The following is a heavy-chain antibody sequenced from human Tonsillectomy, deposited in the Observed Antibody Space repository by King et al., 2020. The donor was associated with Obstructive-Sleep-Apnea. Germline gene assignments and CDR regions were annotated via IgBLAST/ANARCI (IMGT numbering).Heavy chain of an antibody. CDR2: INSSSSYI. Sequence: VQLVESGGGLVKPGGSLRLSCAASGFNFRSYSMNWVRQAPGKGLEWVYSINSSSSYIYYAASVKGRFTISRDNAKNSLYLQMNSLRAEDTAVYYCARDYYEIAIDYWGQGTLVTVSS. CDR1: GFNFRSYS. CDR3: ARDYYEIAIDY. J-gene: IGHJ4*02. D-gene: IGHD3-22*01. V-gene: IGHV3-21*01.